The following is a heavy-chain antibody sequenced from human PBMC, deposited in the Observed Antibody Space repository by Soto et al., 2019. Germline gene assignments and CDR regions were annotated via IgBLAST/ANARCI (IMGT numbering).Heavy chain of an antibody. CDR2: IYWDDDK. CDR3: AHRQNTYYYIFTGYSKNWFAP. CDR1: GFSLSTSGVG. V-gene: IGHV2-5*02. J-gene: IGHJ5*02. D-gene: IGHD3-9*01. Sequence: QITLKESGPALVKPTQTLTLTCTFSGFSLSTSGVGVGWIRQSPGNALEWLALIYWDDDKRYSPFLKSRLTIFNDTSNNQVGLIMTNVDPVDTATYYCAHRQNTYYYIFTGYSKNWFAPWGQGTLVTVSS.